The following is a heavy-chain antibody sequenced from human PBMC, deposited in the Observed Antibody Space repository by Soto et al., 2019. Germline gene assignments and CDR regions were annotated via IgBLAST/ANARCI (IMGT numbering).Heavy chain of an antibody. Sequence: QVQLVQSGAEVKKPGSSVKVSCKASGGTFSSYTISWVRQAPGQGLEWMGRIIPILGIANYAQKFQGRVTITADKYTRTAYMELSSLRSEDTAVYYCARRRTGEYMDVWGKGTTVTVSS. J-gene: IGHJ6*03. CDR2: IIPILGIA. V-gene: IGHV1-69*02. CDR3: ARRRTGEYMDV. D-gene: IGHD7-27*01. CDR1: GGTFSSYT.